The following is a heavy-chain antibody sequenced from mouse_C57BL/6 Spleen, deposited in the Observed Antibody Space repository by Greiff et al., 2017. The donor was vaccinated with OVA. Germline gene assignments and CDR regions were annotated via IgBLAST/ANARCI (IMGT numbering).Heavy chain of an antibody. CDR3: ARRGLLRYEYYFDY. V-gene: IGHV1-50*01. CDR2: IDPSDSYT. D-gene: IGHD1-1*01. CDR1: GYTFTSYW. Sequence: QVQLQQPGAELVKPGASVKLSCKASGYTFTSYWMQWVKQRPGQGLEWIGEIDPSDSYTTYNQKFKGKATLTVDTSSSTAYMQLSSLTSEDSAVYYCARRGLLRYEYYFDYWGQGTTLTVSS. J-gene: IGHJ2*01.